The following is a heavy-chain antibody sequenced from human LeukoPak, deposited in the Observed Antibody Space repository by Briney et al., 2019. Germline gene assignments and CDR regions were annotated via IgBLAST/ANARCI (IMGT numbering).Heavy chain of an antibody. Sequence: GGSLRLSRGASGFTFSSYAMSCVRQAPGEGREWVSAISGSGGSPYYADSVKGRFTISRDNSKNTLYLQMNSLSAEDTAVYYCASELRWKGFDYWGQGTLVTVSS. J-gene: IGHJ4*02. CDR1: GFTFSSYA. D-gene: IGHD4-23*01. CDR3: ASELRWKGFDY. CDR2: ISGSGGSP. V-gene: IGHV3-23*01.